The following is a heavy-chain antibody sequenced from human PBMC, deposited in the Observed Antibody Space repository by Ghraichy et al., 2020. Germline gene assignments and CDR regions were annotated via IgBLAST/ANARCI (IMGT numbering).Heavy chain of an antibody. CDR2: MNPNSGNT. V-gene: IGHV1-8*01. Sequence: ASVKVSCKASGYTFTRYDINWVRQATGQGLEWMGWMNPNSGNTGYAQKFQGRVTMTRNTSISTAYMELSSLRSEDTAVYYCARGGSYYDFWSGYHTSFDYWGQGTLVTVSS. CDR3: ARGGSYYDFWSGYHTSFDY. J-gene: IGHJ4*02. CDR1: GYTFTRYD. D-gene: IGHD3-3*01.